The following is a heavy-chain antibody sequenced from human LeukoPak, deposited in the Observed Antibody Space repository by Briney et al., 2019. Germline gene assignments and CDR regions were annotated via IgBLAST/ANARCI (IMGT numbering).Heavy chain of an antibody. CDR2: LSSDGSNK. Sequence: GGSLRLSCVASGFIVNSYGMHWVRQAPGKGLEWVAVLSSDGSNKYYADSVKGRFTISRDNSKNTLYLQMNSLRADDTAVYYCAKESLYYDFDYWAQGTLVTVSS. CDR3: AKESLYYDFDY. V-gene: IGHV3-30*18. J-gene: IGHJ4*02. CDR1: GFIVNSYG. D-gene: IGHD3-10*01.